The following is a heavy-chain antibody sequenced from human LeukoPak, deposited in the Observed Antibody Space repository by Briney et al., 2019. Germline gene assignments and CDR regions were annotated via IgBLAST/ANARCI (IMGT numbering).Heavy chain of an antibody. J-gene: IGHJ5*02. D-gene: IGHD6-6*01. CDR2: ISSSSSYI. CDR1: GFTFSSYS. V-gene: IGHV3-21*01. Sequence: GGTLRLSCAASGFTFSSYSMNWVRQAPGKGLERVSSISSSSSYIYYADSVKGRFTISRDNAKNSLYLQMNSLRAEDTAVYYCARAAIAAQTNNWFDPWGQGTLVTVSS. CDR3: ARAAIAAQTNNWFDP.